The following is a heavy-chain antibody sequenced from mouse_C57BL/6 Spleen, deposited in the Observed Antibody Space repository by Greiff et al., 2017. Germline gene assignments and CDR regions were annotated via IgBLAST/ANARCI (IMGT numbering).Heavy chain of an antibody. CDR2: INPSNGGT. CDR1: GYTFTSYW. J-gene: IGHJ2*01. CDR3: ARSRGYSNDFFFDD. Sequence: QVQLQQPGTELVKPGASVKLSCKASGYTFTSYWMHWVKQRPGQGLEWIGNINPSNGGTNYNEKFKSKATLTVDKSSSTAYMQLSSLTSEDSAVXYCARSRGYSNDFFFDDWGQGTTLTVSS. D-gene: IGHD2-12*01. V-gene: IGHV1-53*01.